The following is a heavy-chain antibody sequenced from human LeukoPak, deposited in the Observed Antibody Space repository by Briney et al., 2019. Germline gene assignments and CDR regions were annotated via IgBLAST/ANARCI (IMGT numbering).Heavy chain of an antibody. D-gene: IGHD2-2*01. CDR3: ARVKLVPAAKTGSYIDP. J-gene: IGHJ5*02. CDR1: GFTFSRYA. V-gene: IGHV3-33*01. CDR2: IWFDGGNK. Sequence: GGSLRLSCVASGFTFSRYAMHWVRQAPGKGLEWVAAIWFDGGNKYYADSVKGRFTISRDTSKNTLYLQMNNLRADDTAVYYCARVKLVPAAKTGSYIDPWGQGTLVTVSS.